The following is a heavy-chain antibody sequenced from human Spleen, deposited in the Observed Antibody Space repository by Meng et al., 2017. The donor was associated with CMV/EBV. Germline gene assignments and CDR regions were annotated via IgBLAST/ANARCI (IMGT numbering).Heavy chain of an antibody. V-gene: IGHV4-34*01. CDR1: DGSFSDYY. J-gene: IGHJ4*02. CDR3: AIHLRDKWSGEPIDY. D-gene: IGHD3-3*01. Sequence: SETLSLTCAVYDGSFSDYYWSWIRQPPGKGLEWIGEINHSGSTNHNPSLKSRVTISVEMSKNQFSLRLTSVTAADTAVYYCAIHLRDKWSGEPIDYWGQGTLVTVSS. CDR2: INHSGST.